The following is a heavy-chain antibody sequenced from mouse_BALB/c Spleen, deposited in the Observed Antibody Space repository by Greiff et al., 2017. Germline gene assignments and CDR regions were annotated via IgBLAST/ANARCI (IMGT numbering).Heavy chain of an antibody. CDR3: TTGMGYDRKFAY. CDR2: IYPGSGST. CDR1: GYTFTSYW. V-gene: IGHV1S22*01. Sequence: LQQPGSELVRPGASVKLSCKASGYTFTSYWMHWVKQRHGQGLEWIGNIYPGSGSTNYDEKFKSKGTLTVDTSSSTAYMHLSSLTSEDSAVYHCTTGMGYDRKFAYWGQGTLVTVSA. J-gene: IGHJ3*01. D-gene: IGHD2-2*01.